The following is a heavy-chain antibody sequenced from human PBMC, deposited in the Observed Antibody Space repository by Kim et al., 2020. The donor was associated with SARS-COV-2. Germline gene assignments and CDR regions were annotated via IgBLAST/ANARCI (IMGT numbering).Heavy chain of an antibody. CDR1: GFTFSSYA. CDR2: ISGSGGST. V-gene: IGHV3-23*01. CDR3: AKDLELLWFGELLLYFDY. J-gene: IGHJ4*02. Sequence: GGSLRLSCAASGFTFSSYAMSWVRQAPGKGLEWVSAISGSGGSTYYADSVKGRFTISRDNSKNTLYLQMNSLRAEDTAVYYCAKDLELLWFGELLLYFDYWGQGTLVTVSS. D-gene: IGHD3-10*01.